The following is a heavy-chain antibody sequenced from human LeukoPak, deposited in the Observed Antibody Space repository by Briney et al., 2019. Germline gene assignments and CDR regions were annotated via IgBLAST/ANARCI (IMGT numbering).Heavy chain of an antibody. CDR1: GGSISSYY. J-gene: IGHJ4*02. V-gene: IGHV4-59*01. CDR2: IYYSGST. D-gene: IGHD6-19*01. CDR3: ARTLYSSGWYRVSGLYFDY. Sequence: SETLSLTCTVSGGSISSYYWSWIRRPPGKGLEWIGYIYYSGSTNYNPSLKSRVTISVDTSKNQFSLKLSSVTAADTAVYYCARTLYSSGWYRVSGLYFDYWGQGTLVTVSS.